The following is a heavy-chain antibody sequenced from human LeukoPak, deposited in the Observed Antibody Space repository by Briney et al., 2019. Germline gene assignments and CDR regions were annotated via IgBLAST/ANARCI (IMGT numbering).Heavy chain of an antibody. Sequence: ASVKLSCKASGYTFTSYGISWVRQAPGQGLEWMGWISAYNGNTNYAQKLQGRVTMTTDTSTSTAYMELRSLRSDDTAVYYCARELSELRFLEWLSHDNWFDPWGQGTLVTVSS. J-gene: IGHJ5*02. CDR2: ISAYNGNT. D-gene: IGHD3-3*01. V-gene: IGHV1-18*01. CDR1: GYTFTSYG. CDR3: ARELSELRFLEWLSHDNWFDP.